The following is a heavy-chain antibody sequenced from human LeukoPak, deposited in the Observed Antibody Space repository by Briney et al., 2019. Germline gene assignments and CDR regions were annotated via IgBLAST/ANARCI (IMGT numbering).Heavy chain of an antibody. CDR1: GFDFNHNW. J-gene: IGHJ3*01. Sequence: GGSPRLSCAVSGFDFNHNWLSWVRQAPGKGLEWVANIKQDGTEKFYVDSVKGRFTISKDSAKNSLYLQMNSLRAEDTAVYYCARVGYQLPTFDAFDFWGQGTMVTVSS. CDR3: ARVGYQLPTFDAFDF. CDR2: IKQDGTEK. D-gene: IGHD2-2*01. V-gene: IGHV3-7*03.